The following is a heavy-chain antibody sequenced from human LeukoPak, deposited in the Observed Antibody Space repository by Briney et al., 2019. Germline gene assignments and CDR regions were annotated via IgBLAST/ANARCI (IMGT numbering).Heavy chain of an antibody. J-gene: IGHJ4*02. CDR1: GITVSSNH. D-gene: IGHD5-18*01. Sequence: PGGSLRLSCAASGITVSSNHMSWVRQAPGKELEWVSLIYSGGGTYHADSVKGRFTISRDNSKNTLYLQMDSLRTEDTAVYFCAKLYNYGYINWGQGTLVTVSS. V-gene: IGHV3-66*01. CDR3: AKLYNYGYIN. CDR2: IYSGGGT.